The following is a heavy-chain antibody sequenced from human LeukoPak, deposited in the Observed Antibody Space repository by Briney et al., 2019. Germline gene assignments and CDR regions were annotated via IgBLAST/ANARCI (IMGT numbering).Heavy chain of an antibody. CDR2: VAWDGGGT. Sequence: GGSLRLSCAASGFNFDDYTMHWVRQAPGKGLEWVSLVAWDGGGTFFADSVKGRFTISRDNSKNTLYLQMNSLRAEDTAVYYCAKDGYLWVYSSGWYFDYWGQGTLVTDSS. V-gene: IGHV3-43*01. CDR3: AKDGYLWVYSSGWYFDY. J-gene: IGHJ4*02. D-gene: IGHD6-19*01. CDR1: GFNFDDYT.